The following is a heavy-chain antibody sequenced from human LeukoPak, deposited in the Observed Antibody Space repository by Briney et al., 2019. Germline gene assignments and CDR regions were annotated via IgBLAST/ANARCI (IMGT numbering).Heavy chain of an antibody. V-gene: IGHV1-46*01. CDR2: INPSGDSS. CDR1: GYTFTGYY. D-gene: IGHD3-22*01. J-gene: IGHJ4*02. CDR3: ARVQPNYYDGSGYSVFDY. Sequence: ASVKVSCKASGYTFTGYYMHWVRQAPGQGLEWMGIINPSGDSSSYAQKFQGRVTMTSDMSTSTVYMELSSLRSEDTAVYYCARVQPNYYDGSGYSVFDYWGQGTLVTVSS.